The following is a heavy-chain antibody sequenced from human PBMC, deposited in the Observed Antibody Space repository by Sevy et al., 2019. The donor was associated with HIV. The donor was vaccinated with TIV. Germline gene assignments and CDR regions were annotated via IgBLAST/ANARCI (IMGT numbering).Heavy chain of an antibody. CDR2: IKQDGSEK. J-gene: IGHJ6*03. D-gene: IGHD3-3*01. Sequence: GGSLRLSCAASGFTFRSYWMSWVRQAPGKGLEWVANIKQDGSEKYYVDSVKGRFTISRDNAKNSLYLQMNSLRAEDTAVYYCAREGYYGNYYYYMDVWGKGTTVTVSS. CDR1: GFTFRSYW. CDR3: AREGYYGNYYYYMDV. V-gene: IGHV3-7*03.